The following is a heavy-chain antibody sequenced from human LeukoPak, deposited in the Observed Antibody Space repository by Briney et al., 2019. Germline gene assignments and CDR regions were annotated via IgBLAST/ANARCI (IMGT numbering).Heavy chain of an antibody. CDR1: GGSISSYY. CDR2: IYYSGST. V-gene: IGHV4-59*01. D-gene: IGHD2-2*01. J-gene: IGHJ4*02. Sequence: SETLSLTCTVSGGSISSYYWSWIRQPPGKGLEWIGYIYYSGSTNYNPSLKSRVTISVDTSKNQFSLKPSSVTAADTAVYYCARFLRYCSSTSCYCYFDYWGQGTLVTVSS. CDR3: ARFLRYCSSTSCYCYFDY.